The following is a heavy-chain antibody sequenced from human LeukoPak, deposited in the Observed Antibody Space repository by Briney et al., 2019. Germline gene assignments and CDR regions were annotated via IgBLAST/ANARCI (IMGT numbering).Heavy chain of an antibody. CDR2: ISSSGSSI. V-gene: IGHV3-11*04. J-gene: IGHJ4*02. D-gene: IGHD3-22*01. CDR3: ARSRYYYDSSGYYHFDY. CDR1: GFIFSDCY. Sequence: GGSLRLSCAASGFIFSDCYMSWIRQAPGKGLEWVSYISSSGSSIYYADSVKGRFTISRDNAKKSLYLQMNSLRVEDTAVYYCARSRYYYDSSGYYHFDYWGQGTLVTVSS.